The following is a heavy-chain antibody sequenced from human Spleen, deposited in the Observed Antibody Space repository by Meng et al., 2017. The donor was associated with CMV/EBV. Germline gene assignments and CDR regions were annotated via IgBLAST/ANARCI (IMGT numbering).Heavy chain of an antibody. Sequence: GSFRGYYWSWIRQPPGEGLEWIGEINHSGDTNYNPSLKSRVTISVDTSKNQFSLKLNSLTAADTAVYYCARLPLGQDCSGDSCPTDYWGQGTLVTVSS. D-gene: IGHD2-15*01. CDR2: INHSGDT. V-gene: IGHV4-34*01. CDR3: ARLPLGQDCSGDSCPTDY. CDR1: GSFRGYY. J-gene: IGHJ4*02.